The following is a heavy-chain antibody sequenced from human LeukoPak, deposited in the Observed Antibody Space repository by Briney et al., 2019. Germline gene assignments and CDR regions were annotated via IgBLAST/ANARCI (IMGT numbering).Heavy chain of an antibody. CDR3: AKEGHYGGNFPYFDY. J-gene: IGHJ4*02. D-gene: IGHD4-23*01. CDR2: ISSSGSSI. Sequence: GGSLRLSCAASGFTFSDYYMTWIRQAPGKGLEWVSHISSSGSSIYYADSVKGRFTISRDNSKNTLYLQMNSLRAEDTAVYYCAKEGHYGGNFPYFDYWGQGTLVTVSS. V-gene: IGHV3-11*01. CDR1: GFTFSDYY.